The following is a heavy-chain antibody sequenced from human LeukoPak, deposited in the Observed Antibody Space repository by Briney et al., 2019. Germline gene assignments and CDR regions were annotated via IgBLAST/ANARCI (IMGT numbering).Heavy chain of an antibody. Sequence: ASVKVSCKASGYTFTGYYMHWVRQAPGQGLEWMGWINPNSGGTNYAQKFQGWVTMTRDTSISTAYMEPSRLRSDDTAVYYCARGVLFGSGIPLGFDPWGQGTLVTVSS. J-gene: IGHJ5*02. V-gene: IGHV1-2*04. CDR1: GYTFTGYY. CDR3: ARGVLFGSGIPLGFDP. CDR2: INPNSGGT. D-gene: IGHD3-10*01.